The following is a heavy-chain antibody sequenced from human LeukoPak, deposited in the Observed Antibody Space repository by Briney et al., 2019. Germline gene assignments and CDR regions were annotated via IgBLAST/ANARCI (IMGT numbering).Heavy chain of an antibody. CDR1: GFTFSTYW. D-gene: IGHD3-3*01. V-gene: IGHV3-7*01. Sequence: GGSLRLSCAASGFTFSTYWMSWVRQAPGKGLEWVANIKQDGSEKYYVDFVKGRFTISRDNAKNSLYLQMNTLRPEGTAVYYCARERQNKDFWSGGDYWGQGTLVTVSS. CDR3: ARERQNKDFWSGGDY. J-gene: IGHJ4*02. CDR2: IKQDGSEK.